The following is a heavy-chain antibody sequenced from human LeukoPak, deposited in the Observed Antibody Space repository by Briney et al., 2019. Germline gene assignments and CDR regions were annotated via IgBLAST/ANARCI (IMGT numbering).Heavy chain of an antibody. CDR2: IWYDGSNK. CDR3: ARDLISYYYDSSGYYFDY. D-gene: IGHD3-22*01. J-gene: IGHJ4*02. V-gene: IGHV3-33*01. Sequence: GGSLRLSCAASGFTFSSYGMHWVRQAPGKGLEWVAVIWYDGSNKYYADSVKGRFTISRDNSKNTLYLQMNSLRAEDTAVYYCARDLISYYYDSSGYYFDYWGQGTLVTVSS. CDR1: GFTFSSYG.